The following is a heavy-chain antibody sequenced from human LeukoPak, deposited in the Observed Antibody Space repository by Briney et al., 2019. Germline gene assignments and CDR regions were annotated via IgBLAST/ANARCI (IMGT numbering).Heavy chain of an antibody. D-gene: IGHD3-10*01. V-gene: IGHV1-18*01. J-gene: IGHJ5*02. CDR2: ISPYNGNT. Sequence: ASVKVSCKTSGYTFTSYSISWVRQAPGQGLEWMGSISPYNGNTNYAQKLQGRVTMTTDTSTGTAYMDLRSLRSDDTALYYCATSITMVRGVIISGDWFDPWGQGTLVTVSS. CDR1: GYTFTSYS. CDR3: ATSITMVRGVIISGDWFDP.